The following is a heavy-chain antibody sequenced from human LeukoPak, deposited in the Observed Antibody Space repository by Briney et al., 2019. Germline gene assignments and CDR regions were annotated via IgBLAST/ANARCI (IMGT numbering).Heavy chain of an antibody. D-gene: IGHD5-24*01. CDR2: ISAYNGNT. Sequence: EASVKVSCKASGYTFTSYGISWVRQAPGQGLEWMGWISAYNGNTNYAQKLQGRVTMTTDTSTSTAYMELRSLRSDDTAVYYCARDWATSTAHAYYYYYYMDVWGKGTTVTVSS. CDR1: GYTFTSYG. CDR3: ARDWATSTAHAYYYYYYMDV. V-gene: IGHV1-18*01. J-gene: IGHJ6*03.